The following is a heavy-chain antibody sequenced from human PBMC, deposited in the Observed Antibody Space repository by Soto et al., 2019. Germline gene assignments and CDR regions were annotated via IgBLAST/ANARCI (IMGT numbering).Heavy chain of an antibody. CDR1: GDAITTGDYY. CDR2: IHYSGRT. D-gene: IGHD4-17*01. V-gene: IGHV4-30-4*01. Sequence: TLSLTCSVSGDAITTGDYYWSWIRQPPGKGLEWIGYIHYSGRTFYNPSLKNRLSISTDTSTYQFSLRLTSVTAADTAVYYCARESSYGADFDYWGQGILVTVSS. CDR3: ARESSYGADFDY. J-gene: IGHJ4*02.